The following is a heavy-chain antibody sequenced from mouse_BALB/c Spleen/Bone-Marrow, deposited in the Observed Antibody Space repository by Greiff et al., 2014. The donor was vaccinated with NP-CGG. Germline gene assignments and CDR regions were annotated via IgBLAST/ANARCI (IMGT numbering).Heavy chain of an antibody. CDR2: INPSNGGT. Sequence: QVQLQQPGAELVKPGASVKLSCKASGYTFSSDYMYWVKQRPGQGLEWIGEINPSNGGTNFNGKFKSKATLTVDKSSSTAYMRLSSLTSEDSAVYYCTRSRRAMDYWGQGTSVTVSS. CDR1: GYTFSSDY. D-gene: IGHD2-12*01. J-gene: IGHJ4*01. CDR3: TRSRRAMDY. V-gene: IGHV1S81*02.